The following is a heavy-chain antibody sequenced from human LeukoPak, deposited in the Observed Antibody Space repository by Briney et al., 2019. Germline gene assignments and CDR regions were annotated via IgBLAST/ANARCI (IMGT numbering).Heavy chain of an antibody. Sequence: SETPSLTCTVSGGSISSGDYYWSWIRQPPGKGLEWIGYIYYSGSTYYNPSLKSRVTISVDTSKNQFSLKLSSVTAADTAVYYCARGGAAAGTNDAFDIWGQGTMVTVSS. V-gene: IGHV4-30-4*08. CDR3: ARGGAAAGTNDAFDI. CDR1: GGSISSGDYY. J-gene: IGHJ3*02. D-gene: IGHD6-13*01. CDR2: IYYSGST.